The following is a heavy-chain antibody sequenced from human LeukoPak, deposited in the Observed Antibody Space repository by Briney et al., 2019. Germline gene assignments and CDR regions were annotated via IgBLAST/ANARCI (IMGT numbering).Heavy chain of an antibody. CDR2: INPNIGGT. V-gene: IGHV1-2*02. D-gene: IGHD2-15*01. CDR3: ARRFCSGVTCYPFGMDV. CDR1: GYTFTDHY. J-gene: IGHJ6*02. Sequence: GASVKVSCKASGYTFTDHYVHWVRQAPGQGLEWMGWINPNIGGTNYAQKFQGRVTMTRDTSISTVYMEVSRLRSDDTAVYSCARRFCSGVTCYPFGMDVWGQGTTVTVSS.